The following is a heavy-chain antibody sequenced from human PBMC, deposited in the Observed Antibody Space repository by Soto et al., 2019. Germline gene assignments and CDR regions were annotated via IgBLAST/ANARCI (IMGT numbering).Heavy chain of an antibody. CDR3: ARVWGDYYGSGSYYTSPFDY. V-gene: IGHV4-59*01. Sequence: SETLSLTCTVSGGSINLYYWSWIRQSPGKGLEWIGYVYYNGSTTYNPSLKSRVTISLDTSKNQFSLRLSSVTAADTAVYYCARVWGDYYGSGSYYTSPFDYWGQGTLVTVSS. J-gene: IGHJ4*02. CDR2: VYYNGST. D-gene: IGHD3-10*01. CDR1: GGSINLYY.